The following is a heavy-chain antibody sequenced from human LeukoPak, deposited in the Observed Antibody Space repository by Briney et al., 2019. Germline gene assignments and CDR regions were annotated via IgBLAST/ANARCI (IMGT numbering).Heavy chain of an antibody. Sequence: SETLSLTCTVSGYSISSGYYWGWIRQPPGKGLEWIGSNSGSTYYNPSLKSRVTISVDTSKNQFSLKLNSVTAADTAVYYCARHVYSSSWYVRYYFDYWGQGTLVTVSS. CDR1: GYSISSGYY. D-gene: IGHD6-13*01. CDR2: NSGST. J-gene: IGHJ4*02. CDR3: ARHVYSSSWYVRYYFDY. V-gene: IGHV4-38-2*02.